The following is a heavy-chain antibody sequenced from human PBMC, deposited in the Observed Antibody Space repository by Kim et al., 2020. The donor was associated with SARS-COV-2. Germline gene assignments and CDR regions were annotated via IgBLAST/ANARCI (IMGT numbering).Heavy chain of an antibody. CDR2: ISGSGGST. CDR3: AKDRLILWFGESTDHAFDI. CDR1: GFTFSSYA. V-gene: IGHV3-23*01. D-gene: IGHD3-10*01. Sequence: GGSLRLSCAASGFTFSSYAMSWVRQAPGKGLEWVSAISGSGGSTYYADSVKGRFTISRDNSKNTLYLQMNSLRAEDTAVDYCAKDRLILWFGESTDHAFDIWGQGTMVTFSS. J-gene: IGHJ3*02.